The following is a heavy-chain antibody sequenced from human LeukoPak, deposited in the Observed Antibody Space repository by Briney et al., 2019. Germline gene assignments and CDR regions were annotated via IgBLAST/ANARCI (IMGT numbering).Heavy chain of an antibody. CDR1: GDSISSYY. CDR3: TRAPNWKHFDY. D-gene: IGHD1-1*01. Sequence: SETLSLTCTVSGDSISSYYCSWIRQPPGEGLEWIGYIYYSGSTSYNPSLKSRVTISLDTSNNQFSLKLRSVTAADTAVYYCTRAPNWKHFDYWGQGTLVTVSS. CDR2: IYYSGST. J-gene: IGHJ4*02. V-gene: IGHV4-59*01.